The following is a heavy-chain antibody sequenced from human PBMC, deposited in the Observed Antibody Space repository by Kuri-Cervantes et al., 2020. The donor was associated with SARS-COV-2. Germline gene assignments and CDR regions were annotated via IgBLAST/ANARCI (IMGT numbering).Heavy chain of an antibody. J-gene: IGHJ4*02. D-gene: IGHD6-6*01. CDR2: INDSGAT. CDR1: GGSFSGYQ. CDR3: ASGVPGY. Sequence: GSLRLSCAVYGGSFSGYQWRWIRQTPGMGLEWIGQINDSGATKYNPSLKSRVIVSMDKSKNQFSLKLSSVTAADTAVYYCASGVPGYWGQGSLVTVSS. V-gene: IGHV4-34*01.